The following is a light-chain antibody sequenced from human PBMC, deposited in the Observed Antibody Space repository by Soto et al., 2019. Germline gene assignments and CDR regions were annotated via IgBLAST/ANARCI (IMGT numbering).Light chain of an antibody. Sequence: DIQMTQSPSTLSGSVGDRVTITCRASQTISSWLAGYQQKPGKAPKLLIYKASTLKSWVPSRFSGSGSGTEFTLTISSLQPDDFATYYCQHYNSYSEAFGQGTKVDI. V-gene: IGKV1-5*03. CDR2: KAS. CDR1: QTISSW. CDR3: QHYNSYSEA. J-gene: IGKJ1*01.